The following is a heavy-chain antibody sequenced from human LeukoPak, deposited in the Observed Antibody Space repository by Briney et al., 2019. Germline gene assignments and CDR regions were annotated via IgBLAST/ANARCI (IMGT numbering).Heavy chain of an antibody. CDR2: IWSDGSNR. CDR1: GFVFSHYG. Sequence: GGSLRLSCAASGFVFSHYGMHWVRQAPGKGLEWVAVIWSDGSNRFYAGSVKGRFTISRDNAQNTVFLQMNSLRAEDTAMYYCARDAQRGFDYSNSLRYWGHGTLVTVSS. J-gene: IGHJ4*01. V-gene: IGHV3-33*01. D-gene: IGHD4-11*01. CDR3: ARDAQRGFDYSNSLRY.